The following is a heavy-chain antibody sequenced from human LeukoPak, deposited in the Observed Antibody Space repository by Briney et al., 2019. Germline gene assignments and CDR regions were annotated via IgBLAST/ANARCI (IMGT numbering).Heavy chain of an antibody. CDR2: INAGSGDT. D-gene: IGHD6-13*01. CDR3: ARTARIAATVGDYFDY. CDR1: GYTFASHA. Sequence: GASVKVSCKASGYTFASHAIHWVRQALGQRPEWMGWINAGSGDTKCSQNLEGRVTITRDTSASTAYMELSSLKSEDTAVYYCARTARIAATVGDYFDYWGQGTLVTVSS. V-gene: IGHV1-3*01. J-gene: IGHJ4*02.